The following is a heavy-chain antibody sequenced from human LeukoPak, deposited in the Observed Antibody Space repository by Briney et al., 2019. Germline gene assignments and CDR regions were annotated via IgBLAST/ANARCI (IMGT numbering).Heavy chain of an antibody. CDR2: ISGSGGST. CDR3: AKDPIVVVPAAQSFWFDP. D-gene: IGHD2-2*01. Sequence: PGGSLRLSCAASGFTFSSYAMSWVRQAPGKGLEWVSAISGSGGSTYYADSVKGRFTISRDNSKNTLYLQMNSLRAEDTAVYYCAKDPIVVVPAAQSFWFDPWGQGTLVTVSS. V-gene: IGHV3-23*01. J-gene: IGHJ5*02. CDR1: GFTFSSYA.